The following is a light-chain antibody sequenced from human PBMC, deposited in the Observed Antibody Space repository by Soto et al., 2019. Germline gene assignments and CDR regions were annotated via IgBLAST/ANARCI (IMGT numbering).Light chain of an antibody. CDR1: QSVSSSY. CDR2: GAS. CDR3: QQYGSSRQT. Sequence: ELVLTQSPGTLSLSPGERATLSCRASQSVSSSYLAWYQQKPGQAPRLLIYGASSRATGIQDRFSGSGSGTDFTLTISKLEPEGCAVYYCQQYGSSRQTFGQGTNVDSK. J-gene: IGKJ1*01. V-gene: IGKV3-20*01.